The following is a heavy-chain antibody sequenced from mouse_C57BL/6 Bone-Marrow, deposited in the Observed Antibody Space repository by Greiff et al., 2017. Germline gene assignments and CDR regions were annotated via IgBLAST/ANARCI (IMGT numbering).Heavy chain of an antibody. J-gene: IGHJ2*01. D-gene: IGHD2-4*01. V-gene: IGHV14-4*01. CDR3: TTPVYYDYGLDY. Sequence: VQLQQPGAELVRPGASVQLSCTASGFNIKDDYMHWVKQRPEQGLEWIGWIDPENGDTEYAAKFQGKATITADTSSNTAYLQLSSLTSEDTAVYYCTTPVYYDYGLDYWDQGTTLTVSS. CDR2: IDPENGDT. CDR1: GFNIKDDY.